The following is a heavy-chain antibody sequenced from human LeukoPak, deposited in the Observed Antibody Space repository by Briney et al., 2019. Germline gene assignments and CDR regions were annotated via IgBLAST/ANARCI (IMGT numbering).Heavy chain of an antibody. CDR3: ARWGSTSCYDY. V-gene: IGHV3-64*02. J-gene: IGHJ4*02. CDR2: ISTNGDST. Sequence: GGSLRLSFAASGFTFSTYAMHWVRLAPGKGLEYVSAISTNGDSTYYADSVKGRFTISRDNSKNTLFLQMGSLRADDMAVYYCARWGSTSCYDYWGQGTLVTVSS. CDR1: GFTFSTYA. D-gene: IGHD2-2*01.